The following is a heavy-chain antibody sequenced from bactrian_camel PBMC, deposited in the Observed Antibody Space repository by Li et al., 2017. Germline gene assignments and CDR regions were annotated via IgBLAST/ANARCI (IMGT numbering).Heavy chain of an antibody. D-gene: IGHD7*01. CDR2: IDNSDGST. J-gene: IGHJ6*01. CDR3: AAEGQPRVWGGGTCLDTDFAY. CDR1: GLTIRVYNTYC. V-gene: IGHV3S26*01. Sequence: VQLVESGGGSVQSGGSLRLSCAYSGLTIRVYNTYCLAWFRQAPGTERDGIAAIDNSDGSTRYADSVKGRVTISKDNAKSTVWLQMNSLKAEDTDIYYCAAEGQPRVWGGGTCLDTDFAYWGQGTQVTVS.